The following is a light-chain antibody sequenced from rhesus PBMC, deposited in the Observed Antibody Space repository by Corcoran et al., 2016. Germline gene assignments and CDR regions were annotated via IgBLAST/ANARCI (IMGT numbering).Light chain of an antibody. V-gene: IGKV1-22*01. CDR1: QGISSW. CDR3: LQYRSSWT. J-gene: IGKJ1*01. CDR2: KAS. Sequence: DIQMTQSPSSLSASVGDTVTITCQASQGISSWLAWYQQKPGKAPKLLIYKASSLQSGDPSRFSGSGSGTDFTLTISSLQPEDFATYDCLQYRSSWTFGQGTKVEIK.